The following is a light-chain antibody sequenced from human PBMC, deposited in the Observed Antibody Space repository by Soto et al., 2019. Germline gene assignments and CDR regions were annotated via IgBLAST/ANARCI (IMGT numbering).Light chain of an antibody. Sequence: DIQMTHSPACLSASVGDRVTITCRASQSISTYLNWYQQKPGKAPKLLIFAASSLQSGVPSRFSGSGSGTDFTLTISSLQPDDFATYYCQQSYNTLITFGRGTRLDIK. CDR2: AAS. CDR3: QQSYNTLIT. CDR1: QSISTY. J-gene: IGKJ5*01. V-gene: IGKV1-39*01.